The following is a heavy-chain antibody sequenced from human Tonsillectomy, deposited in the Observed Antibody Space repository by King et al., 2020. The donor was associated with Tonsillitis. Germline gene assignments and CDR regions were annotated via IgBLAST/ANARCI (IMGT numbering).Heavy chain of an antibody. D-gene: IGHD7-27*01. CDR3: ARDGRELSGDYYFDC. CDR1: GFTFNSYA. Sequence: VQLVESGGGVVQPGRSLRLSCAASGFTFNSYAMHWVRQAPGKGLEWVAVISYDGSNKYYADSVKGRFTISRDNSKNKLYLQMNSLRAEDTAVYYCARDGRELSGDYYFDCWGQGTLVTVSS. V-gene: IGHV3-30-3*01. CDR2: ISYDGSNK. J-gene: IGHJ4*02.